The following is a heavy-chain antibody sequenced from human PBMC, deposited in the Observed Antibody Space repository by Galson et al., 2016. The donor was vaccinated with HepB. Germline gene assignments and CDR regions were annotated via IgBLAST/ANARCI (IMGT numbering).Heavy chain of an antibody. V-gene: IGHV3-23*01. CDR2: ISGSGGTP. Sequence: SLRLSCAASGFTFSDYWMSWVRQTPGKGLEWVSGISGSGGTPYYADSVKGRFTISRDNSKRIVYLRMDGLRAEDTAFSYWAKARGLLPNPYAMAIWGQGTTVIAS. D-gene: IGHD2-21*02. CDR3: AKARGLLPNPYAMAI. J-gene: IGHJ6*02. CDR1: GFTFSDYW.